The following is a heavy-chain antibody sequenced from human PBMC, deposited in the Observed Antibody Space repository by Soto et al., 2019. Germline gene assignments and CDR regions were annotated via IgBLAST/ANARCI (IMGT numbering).Heavy chain of an antibody. CDR1: GGTFSSYT. CDR3: ATHPLVHAASNN. J-gene: IGHJ4*02. CDR2: IIPILGIA. D-gene: IGHD2-15*01. V-gene: IGHV1-69*02. Sequence: QVQLVQSGAEVKKPGSSVKVSCKASGGTFSSYTISWVRQAPGQGLEWMGRIIPILGIANYAQKFQGRVTITADKSTSTAYMELSSLRSEDTAVYYWATHPLVHAASNNWGQGTLVTVSS.